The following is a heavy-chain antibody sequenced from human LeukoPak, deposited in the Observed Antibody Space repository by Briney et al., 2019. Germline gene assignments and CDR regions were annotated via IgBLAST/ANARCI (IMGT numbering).Heavy chain of an antibody. CDR2: ISSSSSTI. CDR1: GFTFSSYS. CDR3: ARDPRDGSSEYYFDY. Sequence: PGGSLRLSCAASGFTFSSYSMNWVRQAPGKGLEWVSYISSSSSTIYYADSVKGRFTISRDNAKNSLYLQMNSLRAEDTAVYYCARDPRDGSSEYYFDYWGQGTLVTVSS. J-gene: IGHJ4*02. D-gene: IGHD1-26*01. V-gene: IGHV3-48*01.